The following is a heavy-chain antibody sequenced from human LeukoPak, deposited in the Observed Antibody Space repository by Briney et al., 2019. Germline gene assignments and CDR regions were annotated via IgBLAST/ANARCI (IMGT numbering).Heavy chain of an antibody. CDR3: AKGGYYDSSGSFYFDY. V-gene: IGHV3-23*01. Sequence: GGSLRLSCAASGFTFSSYAMSWVRQAPGKGLEWVSGISGSGDNTYYADAVKGRFTISRDNSKNTLYVQVNSLGTEDTAAYYCAKGGYYDSSGSFYFDYWGQGTLVTVSS. CDR1: GFTFSSYA. J-gene: IGHJ4*02. CDR2: ISGSGDNT. D-gene: IGHD3-22*01.